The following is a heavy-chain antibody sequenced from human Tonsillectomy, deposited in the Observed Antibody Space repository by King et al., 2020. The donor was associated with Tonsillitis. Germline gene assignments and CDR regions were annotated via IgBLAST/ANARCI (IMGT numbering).Heavy chain of an antibody. CDR2: INPNSGGT. CDR3: ARDILTGYYTDWFDP. D-gene: IGHD3-9*01. V-gene: IGHV1-2*02. J-gene: IGHJ5*02. Sequence: QLVQSGAEVKKPGASVKVSCKASGYTFTGYYMHWVRQAPGQGLEWMGWINPNSGGTNYAQKFQGRVTMTRDTSISTAYMELSRLRSDDTAVYYCARDILTGYYTDWFDPWGQGTLVTVSS. CDR1: GYTFTGYY.